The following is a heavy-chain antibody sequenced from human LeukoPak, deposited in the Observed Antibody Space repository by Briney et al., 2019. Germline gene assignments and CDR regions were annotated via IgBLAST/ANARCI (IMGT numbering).Heavy chain of an antibody. CDR2: ISAYNGNT. CDR1: GYTFTSYG. J-gene: IGHJ5*02. V-gene: IGHV1-18*01. D-gene: IGHD4-17*01. Sequence: ASVKVSCKASGYTFTSYGISWVRQAPGQGLEWMGWISAYNGNTNYAQKFQGRVTMTRDTSISTAYMELSRLRSDDTAVYYCAREYGGWFDPWGQGTLVTVSS. CDR3: AREYGGWFDP.